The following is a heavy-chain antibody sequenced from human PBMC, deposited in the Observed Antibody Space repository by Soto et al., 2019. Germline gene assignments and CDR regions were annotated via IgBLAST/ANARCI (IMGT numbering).Heavy chain of an antibody. CDR3: ARGSYDILTGYYSPFDY. CDR2: IIPIFGTA. Sequence: QVQQVRSGAEVKKPGSSVKVSCKASGGTFSSYAISWVRQAPGQGLEWMGGIIPIFGTANYAQKFQGRVTITADESTSTAYMELSSLRSEDTAVYYCARGSYDILTGYYSPFDYWGQGTLVTVSS. D-gene: IGHD3-9*01. CDR1: GGTFSSYA. J-gene: IGHJ4*02. V-gene: IGHV1-69*01.